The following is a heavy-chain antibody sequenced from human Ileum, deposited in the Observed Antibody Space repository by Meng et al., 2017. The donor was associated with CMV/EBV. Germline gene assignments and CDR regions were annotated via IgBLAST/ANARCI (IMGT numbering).Heavy chain of an antibody. J-gene: IGHJ4*02. D-gene: IGHD3-3*01. CDR2: ISTSSRYI. V-gene: IGHV3-21*06. Sequence: GLPFSEYSMTWVRPAPGKGLEWVSSISTSSRYIYYADSVKGRFTISRDNADNSLYLQLNSLTADDTGIYYCTRVGRSWLTFGGSNYWGQGTLVTVSS. CDR1: GLPFSEYS. CDR3: TRVGRSWLTFGGSNY.